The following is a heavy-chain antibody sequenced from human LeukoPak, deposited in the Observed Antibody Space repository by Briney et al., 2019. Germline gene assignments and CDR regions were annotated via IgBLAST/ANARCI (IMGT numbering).Heavy chain of an antibody. CDR3: ARDKLRFGSSYFDY. Sequence: KPSETLSLTCTVSGGSICSGSYYWSWIRQPAGKGLEWIGRIYTSGSTNYNPSLKSRVTISVDTSKNQFSLKLSSVTAADTAVYYCARDKLRFGSSYFDYWGQGTLVTVSS. CDR1: GGSICSGSYY. J-gene: IGHJ4*02. CDR2: IYTSGST. V-gene: IGHV4-61*02. D-gene: IGHD3-3*01.